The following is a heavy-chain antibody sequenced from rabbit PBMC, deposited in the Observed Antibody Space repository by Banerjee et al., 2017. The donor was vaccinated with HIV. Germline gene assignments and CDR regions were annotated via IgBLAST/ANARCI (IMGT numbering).Heavy chain of an antibody. V-gene: IGHV1S7*01. CDR1: GFDLSSYG. CDR2: IYPDYGST. CDR3: ARDLYALSTTYLNL. J-gene: IGHJ4*01. D-gene: IGHD4-2*01. Sequence: QLVESGGGLVTLGGSLKLSCKASGFDLSSYGISWVRQAPGKGLEWIAYIYPDYGSTDYASWVNGRFTISLDNAQNTVFLQLNSLTAADTATYFCARDLYALSTTYLNLWGPGTLVTVS.